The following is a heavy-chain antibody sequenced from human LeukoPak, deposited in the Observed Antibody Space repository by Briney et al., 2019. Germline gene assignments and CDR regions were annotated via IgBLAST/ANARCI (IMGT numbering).Heavy chain of an antibody. J-gene: IGHJ2*01. Sequence: GGSLRLSCAASGFTFSSYAMHWVRQAPGKGLEYVSAISSNGGSTYYANSVKGRFTISRDNSKNTLYLQMGSLRAEDMAVYYCAKDSAPFGETDFDLWGRGTLVTVSS. V-gene: IGHV3-64*01. CDR3: AKDSAPFGETDFDL. D-gene: IGHD3-10*01. CDR1: GFTFSSYA. CDR2: ISSNGGST.